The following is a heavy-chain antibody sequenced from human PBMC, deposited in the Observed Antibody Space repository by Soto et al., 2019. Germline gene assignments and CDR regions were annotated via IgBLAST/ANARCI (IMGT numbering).Heavy chain of an antibody. Sequence: SETLSLTCTVSGGSISSGGYYWSWIRQHPGKGLECIGYIYYSGYTYYNPSLKSRVTISVDTSKSQSSLEVNSVTAADTAVYYCARALSTSSVDSWGQGTLVTVSS. J-gene: IGHJ4*02. CDR3: ARALSTSSVDS. D-gene: IGHD2-2*01. CDR1: GGSISSGGYY. V-gene: IGHV4-31*03. CDR2: IYYSGYT.